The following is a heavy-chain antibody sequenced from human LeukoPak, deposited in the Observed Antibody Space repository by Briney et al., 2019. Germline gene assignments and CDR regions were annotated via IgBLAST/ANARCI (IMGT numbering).Heavy chain of an antibody. D-gene: IGHD3-3*01. CDR1: GFTFSDYY. V-gene: IGHV3-11*01. CDR2: ISSSGSTI. J-gene: IGHJ6*02. CDR3: ARDSRVGVRFLEWLYHGMDV. Sequence: GGSLRLSCAASGFTFSDYYMSWIRQAPGKGLEWVSYISSSGSTIYYADSVKGRFTISRGNAKNSLYLQMNSLRAEDTAVYYCARDSRVGVRFLEWLYHGMDVWGQGTTVTVSS.